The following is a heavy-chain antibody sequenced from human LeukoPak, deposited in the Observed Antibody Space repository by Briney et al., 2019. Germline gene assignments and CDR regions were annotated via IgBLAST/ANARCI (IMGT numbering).Heavy chain of an antibody. Sequence: ASVKVSCKASGYTFTSFGITWVRQAPGQGLEWMGWISGNNGHTNYAQKLQDRVTMTTDTSTSTAYMELRSLRSDDTAVYYCARGQFGDPPFDYWGQGTLVTVSS. D-gene: IGHD3-10*01. CDR1: GYTFTSFG. CDR3: ARGQFGDPPFDY. J-gene: IGHJ4*02. V-gene: IGHV1-18*01. CDR2: ISGNNGHT.